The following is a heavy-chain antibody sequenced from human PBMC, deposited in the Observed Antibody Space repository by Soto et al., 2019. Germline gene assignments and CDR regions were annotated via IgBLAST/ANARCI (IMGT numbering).Heavy chain of an antibody. Sequence: QVHLVQSGAEVKKPGASVTVSCKASGYTFTSYGITWVRQAPGQGLEWMGWISAHNGNTDYAQKLQGRVIVTRDTSTSTAYMELRRLRSDDTAVYYCARGTYGDYWGQGALVTVSS. V-gene: IGHV1-18*01. J-gene: IGHJ4*02. CDR1: GYTFTSYG. CDR3: ARGTYGDY. CDR2: ISAHNGNT. D-gene: IGHD4-17*01.